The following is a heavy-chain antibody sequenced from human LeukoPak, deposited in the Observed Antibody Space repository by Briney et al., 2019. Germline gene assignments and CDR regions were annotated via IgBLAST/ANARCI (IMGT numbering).Heavy chain of an antibody. D-gene: IGHD5-12*01. Sequence: GGSLRLSCAASGFIFRDYVMNWVRQAPGKGLEWVAVTSFDESTKHYADSVQGRFTIPRDNSKNTLYLQMNSLRAEDTAVYFCARDAGWLRSFDYWGQGTLVTVSS. CDR3: ARDAGWLRSFDY. V-gene: IGHV3-30-3*01. CDR2: TSFDESTK. CDR1: GFIFRDYV. J-gene: IGHJ4*02.